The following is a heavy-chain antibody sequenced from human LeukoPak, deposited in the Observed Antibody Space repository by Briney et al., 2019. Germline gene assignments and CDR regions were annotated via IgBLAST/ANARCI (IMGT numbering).Heavy chain of an antibody. D-gene: IGHD1-14*01. CDR1: GFTVSSSY. CDR3: ARARNHLYYFDY. V-gene: IGHV3-66*01. J-gene: IGHJ4*02. Sequence: GGSLRLSCAASGFTVSSSYMSWVRQAPGKGLEWVSVIYSDGTTYYADSVKGRFTISRDNSKNTLYLQMNSLRAEDTAVYYCARARNHLYYFDYWGQGTLVTVSS. CDR2: IYSDGTT.